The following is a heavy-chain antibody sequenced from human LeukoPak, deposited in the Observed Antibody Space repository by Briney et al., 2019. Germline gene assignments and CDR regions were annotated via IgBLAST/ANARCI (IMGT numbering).Heavy chain of an antibody. Sequence: PGGSLRLSCAASGFTFSSYWMTWVRQAPGKGLEWVANIKQDGSEKYYVDSVKGRFTISRDNAKHSLYLQMNSLRAEDTAVYYCAKNSGYSYGYYIDYWGQGTLVTVSS. V-gene: IGHV3-7*01. J-gene: IGHJ4*02. CDR3: AKNSGYSYGYYIDY. CDR2: IKQDGSEK. CDR1: GFTFSSYW. D-gene: IGHD5-18*01.